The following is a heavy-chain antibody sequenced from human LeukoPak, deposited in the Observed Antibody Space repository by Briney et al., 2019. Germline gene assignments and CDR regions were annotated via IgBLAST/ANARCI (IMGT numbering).Heavy chain of an antibody. CDR3: ARDKYSGSSRAFDI. CDR1: GFTFDDYA. J-gene: IGHJ3*02. D-gene: IGHD1-26*01. V-gene: IGHV3-9*01. CDR2: ISWNSGSI. Sequence: VRSLRLSCAASGFTFDDYAMRWVRQAPGKGLKWVSGISWNSGSISYAGSVKGRFTITRDNAKTSLYLKMNSLRAEDTAVYYCARDKYSGSSRAFDIWGQGTMVTVSS.